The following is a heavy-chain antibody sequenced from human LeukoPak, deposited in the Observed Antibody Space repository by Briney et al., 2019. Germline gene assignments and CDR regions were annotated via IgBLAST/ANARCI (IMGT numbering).Heavy chain of an antibody. CDR1: GFTFSSYA. D-gene: IGHD3-3*01. J-gene: IGHJ5*02. V-gene: IGHV3-48*02. CDR3: AREVYDFWSGYTARFDP. Sequence: GGSLRLSCAASGFTFSSYAMNWVRQAPGKGLEWVSYISSSSSTIYYADSVKGRFTISRDNAKNSLYLQMNSLRDEDTAVYYCAREVYDFWSGYTARFDPWGQGTLVTVSS. CDR2: ISSSSSTI.